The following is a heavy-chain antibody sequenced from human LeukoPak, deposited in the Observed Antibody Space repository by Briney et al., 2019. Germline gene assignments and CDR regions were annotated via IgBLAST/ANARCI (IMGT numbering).Heavy chain of an antibody. J-gene: IGHJ4*02. CDR3: ARVDYGSGQLDY. Sequence: SVKVSCKASGGTFSSYAVSWVRQAPGQGLEWMGGIIPIFGTANYAQKFQGRVTITADESTSTAYMELSSLRSEDTAVYYCARVDYGSGQLDYWGQGTLVTVSS. V-gene: IGHV1-69*13. CDR1: GGTFSSYA. CDR2: IIPIFGTA. D-gene: IGHD3-10*01.